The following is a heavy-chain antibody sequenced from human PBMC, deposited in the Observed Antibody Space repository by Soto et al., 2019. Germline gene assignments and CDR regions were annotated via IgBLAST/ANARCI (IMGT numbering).Heavy chain of an antibody. J-gene: IGHJ4*02. CDR2: LNAGNGNT. V-gene: IGHV1-3*01. Sequence: ASVKVSCKASGYTFTNYAMHWVRQAPGQRFEWMGWLNAGNGNTKYSQKFQGTVTITRDTSTSTAYMELTSLRSEDTAVYYCAREDDSSGWYGYWGQGTLVTVSS. CDR1: GYTFTNYA. CDR3: AREDDSSGWYGY. D-gene: IGHD6-19*01.